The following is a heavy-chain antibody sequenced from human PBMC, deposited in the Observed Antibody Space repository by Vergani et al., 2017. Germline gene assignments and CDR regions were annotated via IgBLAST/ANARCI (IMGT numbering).Heavy chain of an antibody. D-gene: IGHD1-26*01. CDR1: GFTFSNYW. CDR2: INSDGDST. J-gene: IGHJ6*03. Sequence: VQLVESGGGLVEPGGSLRLSCTASGFTFSNYWMQWVRQATGKGLMWVSRINSDGDSTSYADSVKGRFTISRDNAKNTLYLQMDSLRAEDTAVYYCARDXWELLDYYYYMAVWGKGTTVTVSS. CDR3: ARDXWELLDYYYYMAV. V-gene: IGHV3-74*01.